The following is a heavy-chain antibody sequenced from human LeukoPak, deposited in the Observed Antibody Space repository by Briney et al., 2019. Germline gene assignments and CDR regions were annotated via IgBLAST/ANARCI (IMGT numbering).Heavy chain of an antibody. Sequence: PSETLSLTCTVSGGSISSSSYYWGWIRQPPGKGLGWIGSIYYSGSTYYNPSLKSRVTISVDTSKNQFSLKLSSVTAADTAVYYCARVGRKRSSWHDKGFDYWGQGTLVTVSS. V-gene: IGHV4-39*01. CDR3: ARVGRKRSSWHDKGFDY. CDR1: GGSISSSSYY. CDR2: IYYSGST. D-gene: IGHD6-13*01. J-gene: IGHJ4*02.